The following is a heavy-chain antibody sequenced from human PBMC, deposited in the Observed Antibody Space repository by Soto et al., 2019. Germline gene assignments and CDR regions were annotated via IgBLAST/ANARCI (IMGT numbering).Heavy chain of an antibody. CDR3: AKEVLGPYKRGYSYGYWFPRSGMDV. CDR1: GFTFSSYA. D-gene: IGHD5-18*01. J-gene: IGHJ6*02. Sequence: GGSLRLSCAASGFTFSSYAMSWVRQAPGKGLEWVSAISGSGGSTYYADSVKGRFTISRDNSKNTLYLQMNSLRAEDTAVYYCAKEVLGPYKRGYSYGYWFPRSGMDVWGQGTTVTVSS. V-gene: IGHV3-23*01. CDR2: ISGSGGST.